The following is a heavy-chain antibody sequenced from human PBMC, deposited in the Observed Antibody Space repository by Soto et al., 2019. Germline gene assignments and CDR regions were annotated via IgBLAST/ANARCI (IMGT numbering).Heavy chain of an antibody. D-gene: IGHD2-15*01. CDR3: ARLGLVRGNPMWGMDV. J-gene: IGHJ6*02. CDR2: IYPGDSDT. CDR1: GYSFTSYW. Sequence: GESLKISCKGSGYSFTSYWIGWVRQMPGKGLEWMGIIYPGDSDTRYSPSFQGQVTISADKSISTAYLQWSSLKASDTAMYYCARLGLVRGNPMWGMDVWGQGTTVTVSS. V-gene: IGHV5-51*01.